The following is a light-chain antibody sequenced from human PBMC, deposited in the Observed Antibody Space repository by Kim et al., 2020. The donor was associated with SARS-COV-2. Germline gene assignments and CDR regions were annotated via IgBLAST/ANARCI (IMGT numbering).Light chain of an antibody. CDR1: QSVTSNY. CDR3: HQYAGSPLT. Sequence: WSPGERASTACRASQSVTSNYVAWNQQKPGQAPRLLIYGASSRATGIPDRFSGSGSGTDFTLTISRLEPEDFAVYYCHQYAGSPLTFGGGTKLEI. V-gene: IGKV3-20*01. J-gene: IGKJ4*01. CDR2: GAS.